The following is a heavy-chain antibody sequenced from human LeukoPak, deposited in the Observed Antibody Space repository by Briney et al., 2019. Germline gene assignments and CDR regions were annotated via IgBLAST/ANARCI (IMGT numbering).Heavy chain of an antibody. D-gene: IGHD1-14*01. CDR3: AGRLSEAGTGGSPQSY. CDR2: INHSGST. J-gene: IGHJ4*02. V-gene: IGHV4-34*01. CDR1: GGSFSGYY. Sequence: PSETLSLTCAVYGGSFSGYYWSWIRQPPGKGLEWIGEINHSGSTNYNPSLKSRVTISVDKSKNQFSLKLSSVTAADTAVYYCAGRLSEAGTGGSPQSYWGQGTLVTVSS.